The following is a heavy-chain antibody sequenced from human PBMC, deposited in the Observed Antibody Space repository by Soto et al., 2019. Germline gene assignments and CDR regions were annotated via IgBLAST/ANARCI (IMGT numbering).Heavy chain of an antibody. D-gene: IGHD6-13*01. CDR3: ASTKQQHTRLLAFDI. J-gene: IGHJ3*02. CDR1: GYTFTYRY. V-gene: IGHV1-46*03. Sequence: ASVKVSCKASGYTFTYRYLHWVRQAPGQGLEWMGIITPSSGSTSYAQKFQDRVTMTRDTSTSTVYMELSSLRSEDTAVHYCASTKQQHTRLLAFDIWGQGTMVTVSS. CDR2: ITPSSGST.